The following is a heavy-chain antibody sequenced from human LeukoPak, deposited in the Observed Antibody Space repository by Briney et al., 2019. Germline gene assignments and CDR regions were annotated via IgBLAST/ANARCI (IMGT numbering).Heavy chain of an antibody. Sequence: GASVKVSCKASGYTFTSYGISWVRQAPGQGLEWMGWISAYNGNTNYAQKLQGRVTMTTDTSTSTAYMELRSLRSDDTAVYYCARDCSSTSCYPYYYYYYGMDVWGQGTTVTASS. CDR3: ARDCSSTSCYPYYYYYYGMDV. D-gene: IGHD2-2*01. V-gene: IGHV1-18*01. J-gene: IGHJ6*02. CDR1: GYTFTSYG. CDR2: ISAYNGNT.